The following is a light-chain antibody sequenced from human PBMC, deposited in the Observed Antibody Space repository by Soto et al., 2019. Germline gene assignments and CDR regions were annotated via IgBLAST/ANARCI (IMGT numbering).Light chain of an antibody. V-gene: IGKV1-5*03. Sequence: DIQMTQSPSTLSASVGYRFTITCRASQSISSWLAWYQQKPVKAPKLLIYKASSLESGVPSRFSGSGSGTEFTLTIRSLQPDDFATYYCQQYNSYSPSTFGQGTKGDI. CDR3: QQYNSYSPST. CDR2: KAS. CDR1: QSISSW. J-gene: IGKJ1*01.